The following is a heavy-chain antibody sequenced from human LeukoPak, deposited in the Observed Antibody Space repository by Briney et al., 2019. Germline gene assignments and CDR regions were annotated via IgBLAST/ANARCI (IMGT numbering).Heavy chain of an antibody. Sequence: PGGSLRLSCAASGFTFSSYSMNWVRQAPGKGLEWVSYISSSSSTIYYADSVKGRFTISRDNAKNSLYLQMNSLRAEDMALYYCAKDVAAAGTTGSFDYWGQGTLVTVSS. CDR1: GFTFSSYS. CDR2: ISSSSSTI. V-gene: IGHV3-48*04. CDR3: AKDVAAAGTTGSFDY. J-gene: IGHJ4*02. D-gene: IGHD6-13*01.